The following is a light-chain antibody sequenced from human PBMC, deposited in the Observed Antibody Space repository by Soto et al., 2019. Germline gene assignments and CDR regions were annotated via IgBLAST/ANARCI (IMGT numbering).Light chain of an antibody. CDR2: DNN. V-gene: IGLV1-51*01. CDR3: GTWESYLSVGV. J-gene: IGLJ2*01. Sequence: QAVVTQPPSVSAAPGQTVTISCSGSGSNIGSNSVSWYQQVPGTAPKLLLYDNNKRPSGIPDRFFGSKSGTSATLGIAGLQSADEADYYCGTWESYLSVGVFGGGTKLTVL. CDR1: GSNIGSNS.